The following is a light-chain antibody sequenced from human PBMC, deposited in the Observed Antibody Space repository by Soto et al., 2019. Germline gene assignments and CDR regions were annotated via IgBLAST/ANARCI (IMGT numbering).Light chain of an antibody. Sequence: QPVLTQPPSVSGAPGQRVTISCTGSSSNIGAGYDVHWYQQLPGTAHKLLIYGNSNRPSGVPDRFSGSKSGTSASLAITGLQAEDEADYYCQSYDSSLSVYVFGTGTKVTVL. J-gene: IGLJ1*01. CDR2: GNS. CDR3: QSYDSSLSVYV. CDR1: SSNIGAGYD. V-gene: IGLV1-40*01.